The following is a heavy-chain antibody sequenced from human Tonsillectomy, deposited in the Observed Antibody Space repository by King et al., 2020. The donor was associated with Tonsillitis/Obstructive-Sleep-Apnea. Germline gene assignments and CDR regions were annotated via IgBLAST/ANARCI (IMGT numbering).Heavy chain of an antibody. J-gene: IGHJ4*02. D-gene: IGHD3-9*01. CDR2: IYYSGST. CDR1: GGSISSSSYY. V-gene: IGHV4-39*01. CDR3: ASNVLRYFDWFSLFDY. Sequence: MQLQESGPGLVKPSETLSLTCTVSGGSISSSSYYWGWIRQPPGKGLEWIGSIYYSGSTYYNPSLKSRVTISVDTSKNQFSLKLSSVTAADTAVYYCASNVLRYFDWFSLFDYWGQGTLVTVSS.